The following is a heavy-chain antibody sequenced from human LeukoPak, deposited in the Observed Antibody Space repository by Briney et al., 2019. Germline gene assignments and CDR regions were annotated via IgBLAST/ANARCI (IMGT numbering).Heavy chain of an antibody. Sequence: PGGSLRLSCAASGFIFSTHGMHWVRQAPGKGLEWVSLISYDGSTKYYADSVEGRFTISRDNSKSTLYLQLNSLRVEDTAVYYCAKDRHFYGAGTYCNLDYWGQGTLVTVSS. V-gene: IGHV3-30*18. CDR1: GFIFSTHG. D-gene: IGHD3-10*01. CDR3: AKDRHFYGAGTYCNLDY. J-gene: IGHJ4*02. CDR2: ISYDGSTK.